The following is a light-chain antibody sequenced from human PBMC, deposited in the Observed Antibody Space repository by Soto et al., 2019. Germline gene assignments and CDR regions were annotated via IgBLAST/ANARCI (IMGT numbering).Light chain of an antibody. CDR2: GAS. V-gene: IGKV3-20*01. J-gene: IGKJ1*01. CDR1: QSVAGSY. Sequence: EIVLTQSPGTLSLSPGERATLSCRASQSVAGSYLAWYQQKPGQAPMLLIYGASSRATGIPDRFSGSGSGTDFTLTISRLEPEDFAVYSCHQYGARLTFGQGTKVEIK. CDR3: HQYGARLT.